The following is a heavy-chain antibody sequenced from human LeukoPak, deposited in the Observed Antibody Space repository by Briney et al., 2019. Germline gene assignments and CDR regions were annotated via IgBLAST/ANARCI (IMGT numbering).Heavy chain of an antibody. V-gene: IGHV3-23*01. CDR3: AKRKAHDSSGRSPSSYYYYMDV. CDR1: GFTFSIYA. CDR2: ISGSGGST. Sequence: GGSLRLSCAASGFTFSIYAMSWVRQAPGKGLEWVSSISGSGGSTYYADSVKGRFSISRDNSKNTLYLQMNSLRAEDTAVYYCAKRKAHDSSGRSPSSYYYYMDVWGKGTTVTVSS. D-gene: IGHD3-22*01. J-gene: IGHJ6*03.